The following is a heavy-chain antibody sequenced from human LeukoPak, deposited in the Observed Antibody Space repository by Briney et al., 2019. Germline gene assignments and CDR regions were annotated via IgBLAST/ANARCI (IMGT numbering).Heavy chain of an antibody. Sequence: SETLSLTCTVSGGSISSYYWSWIRQPAGKGREWIGRIYSSGSTNYNPSLKSRVTMSVDTSKNRFSLTLSSVTAADTAVYYCARDRYYDTSVTDAFDIWGQGTKVTVSS. V-gene: IGHV4-4*07. CDR1: GGSISSYY. CDR3: ARDRYYDTSVTDAFDI. CDR2: IYSSGST. J-gene: IGHJ3*02. D-gene: IGHD3-22*01.